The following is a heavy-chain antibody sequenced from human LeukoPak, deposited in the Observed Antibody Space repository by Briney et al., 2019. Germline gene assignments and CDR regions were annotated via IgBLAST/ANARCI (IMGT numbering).Heavy chain of an antibody. V-gene: IGHV3-7*01. CDR2: IKQDGSET. CDR3: ARCAGITIFGVVHIYFAY. D-gene: IGHD3-3*01. Sequence: QPGGSLRLSCAVSGFTFSSHWMSWVRQAPGKGREGGANIKQDGSETYYVDSATGRPATSRDNAKNSLYLQMNSLRAEDTAVYYCARCAGITIFGVVHIYFAYWGQGTLVTVSS. J-gene: IGHJ4*02. CDR1: GFTFSSHW.